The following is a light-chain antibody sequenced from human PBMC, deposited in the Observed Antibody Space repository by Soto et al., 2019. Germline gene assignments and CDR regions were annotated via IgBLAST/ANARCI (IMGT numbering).Light chain of an antibody. Sequence: EIVMTQSPATLSVAPGERATLSCRASQSVRTYLAWYQVKPGQAPRLLIYDASSRASGVPARFSGSGSGTDFTLTISSLEPEDFALYSCQQRNSWPPITVVQWTRLAIK. CDR2: DAS. J-gene: IGKJ5*01. V-gene: IGKV3-11*01. CDR1: QSVRTY. CDR3: QQRNSWPPIT.